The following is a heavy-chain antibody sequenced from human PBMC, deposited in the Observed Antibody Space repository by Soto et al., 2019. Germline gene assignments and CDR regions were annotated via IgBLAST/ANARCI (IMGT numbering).Heavy chain of an antibody. V-gene: IGHV3-30*18. J-gene: IGHJ4*02. CDR2: ISYDGSNK. Sequence: QVQLVESGGGVVQPGRSLRLSCAASGFTFSSYGMHWVRQAPGKGLEWVAVISYDGSNKYYADSVKGRFTISRDNSKNTLYLQMNSLRAEDTAVYYCAKSMVATTKKALFDYWGQGTLVTVSS. D-gene: IGHD5-12*01. CDR3: AKSMVATTKKALFDY. CDR1: GFTFSSYG.